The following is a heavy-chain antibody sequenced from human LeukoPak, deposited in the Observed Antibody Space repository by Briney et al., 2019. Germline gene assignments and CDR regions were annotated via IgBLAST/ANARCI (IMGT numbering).Heavy chain of an antibody. CDR2: ISWNSGSI. CDR1: GFTFDDYA. D-gene: IGHD3-10*01. J-gene: IGHJ4*02. Sequence: GGSLRLSCAASGFTFDDYAMHWVRQAPGKGLEWVSGISWNSGSIGYADSVKGRFTISRDNAKNSLYLQMNSLRAEDTALYYCAKDTRAMVRGVIISGWGQGTLVTVSS. V-gene: IGHV3-9*01. CDR3: AKDTRAMVRGVIISG.